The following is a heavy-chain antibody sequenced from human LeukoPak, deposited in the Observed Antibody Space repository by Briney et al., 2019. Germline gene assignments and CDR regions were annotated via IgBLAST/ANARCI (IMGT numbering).Heavy chain of an antibody. J-gene: IGHJ6*02. D-gene: IGHD3-16*01. CDR1: GFTFSSYA. Sequence: AGGSLRLSCAASGFTFSSYAMSWVRQAPGKGLEWVSAISGSGGSTYYADSVKGRFTISRDNSKNTLYLQMNSLRAEDTAVYYCAKLIGPYYCYGMDVWGQGTTVTVSS. CDR2: ISGSGGST. V-gene: IGHV3-23*01. CDR3: AKLIGPYYCYGMDV.